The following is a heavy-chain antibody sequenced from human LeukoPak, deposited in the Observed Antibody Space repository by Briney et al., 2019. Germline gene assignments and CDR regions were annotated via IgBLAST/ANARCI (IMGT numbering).Heavy chain of an antibody. CDR2: IKQDGSEK. Sequence: GGSLRLSCAASGFTFSSYWMSWVRQAPGKGLEWVANIKQDGSEKYYVDSVKGRFTISRDNAKNSLYLQMNSLRAEDTAVYYCARVISWNDFWSGYYYYMDVWGKGTTVTVSS. CDR1: GFTFSSYW. CDR3: ARVISWNDFWSGYYYYMDV. J-gene: IGHJ6*03. D-gene: IGHD3-3*01. V-gene: IGHV3-7*01.